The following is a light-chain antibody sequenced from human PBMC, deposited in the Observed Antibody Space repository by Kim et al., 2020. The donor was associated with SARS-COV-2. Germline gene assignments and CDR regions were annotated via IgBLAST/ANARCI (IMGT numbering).Light chain of an antibody. V-gene: IGKV3-15*01. CDR1: QSVRSN. Sequence: IVMTQSPATLSVSPGERATLSCRASQSVRSNLAWYQQKPGQAPRLLIYGASTRATGVPARFSGSGSETEFTLTISSLQSEDFVVYYCQQYNDWPPYTFGQGTKVDIK. CDR3: QQYNDWPPYT. CDR2: GAS. J-gene: IGKJ2*01.